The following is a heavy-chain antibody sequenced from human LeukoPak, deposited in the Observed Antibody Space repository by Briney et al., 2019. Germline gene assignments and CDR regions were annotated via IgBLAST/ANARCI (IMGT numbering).Heavy chain of an antibody. Sequence: ASVKVSRKASGYTFTGYYMHWVRQAPGQGLEWMGRINPNSGGTNYAQKFQGRVTMTRDTSISTAYMELSRLRSDDTAVYYCARKYTRSTRAFDIWGQGTMVTVSS. CDR2: INPNSGGT. CDR3: ARKYTRSTRAFDI. CDR1: GYTFTGYY. V-gene: IGHV1-2*06. D-gene: IGHD1-1*01. J-gene: IGHJ3*02.